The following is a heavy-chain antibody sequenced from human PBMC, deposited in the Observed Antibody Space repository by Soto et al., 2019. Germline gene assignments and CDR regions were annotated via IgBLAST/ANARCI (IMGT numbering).Heavy chain of an antibody. CDR2: ISGSGGST. V-gene: IGHV3-23*01. CDR3: AKGRAARGIDY. J-gene: IGHJ4*02. Sequence: GGSLRLSCAASGFTFNNYAMTWVRQAPGKGLEWVSTISGSGGSTYYADSVKGRFTISRDNSKNTVYLQVNSLRAEDTAVYYCAKGRAARGIDYWGLGTLVTVSS. CDR1: GFTFNNYA. D-gene: IGHD6-6*01.